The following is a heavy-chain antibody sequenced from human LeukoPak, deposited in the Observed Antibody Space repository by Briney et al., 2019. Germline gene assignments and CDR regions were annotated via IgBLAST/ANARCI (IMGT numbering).Heavy chain of an antibody. CDR1: GFTFTSSA. Sequence: EASVKVTCKASGFTFTSSAMQWVRQARGQRLEWIGWIVVGSGNTNYAQKFQERVTITRDMSTSTAYMELSSLRSEDTAVYYCAAVVSDDSSGYYYALDAVDIWGQGTMVTVSS. CDR3: AAVVSDDSSGYYYALDAVDI. CDR2: IVVGSGNT. V-gene: IGHV1-58*02. D-gene: IGHD3-22*01. J-gene: IGHJ3*02.